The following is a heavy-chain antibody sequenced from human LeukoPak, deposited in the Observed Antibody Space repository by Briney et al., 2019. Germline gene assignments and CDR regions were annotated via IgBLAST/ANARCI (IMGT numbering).Heavy chain of an antibody. Sequence: SETLSLTCTVSDGSISSYYWSWIRQPAGKGLEWIGRIYTSGSTNYNPSLKSRVTMSVDTSKNQFSLKLSSVTAADTAVYYCARDGSDYGDYSFDYWGQGTLVTVSS. CDR2: IYTSGST. V-gene: IGHV4-4*07. J-gene: IGHJ4*02. CDR1: DGSISSYY. CDR3: ARDGSDYGDYSFDY. D-gene: IGHD4-17*01.